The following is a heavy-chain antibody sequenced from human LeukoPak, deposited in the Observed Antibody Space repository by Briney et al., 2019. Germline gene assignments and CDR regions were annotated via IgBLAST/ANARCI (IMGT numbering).Heavy chain of an antibody. CDR1: GFTFTNYD. CDR3: ARGANTHFDY. J-gene: IGHJ4*02. D-gene: IGHD1-26*01. CDR2: IGTAGDT. Sequence: GGSLRPSCAAAGFTFTNYDTHWARLATGKGREWVSSIGTAGDTYYPGPVRGRFTMSRENAKNSLYLQMNSLTAGDTAVYYCARGANTHFDYWGQGILVTVSS. V-gene: IGHV3-13*04.